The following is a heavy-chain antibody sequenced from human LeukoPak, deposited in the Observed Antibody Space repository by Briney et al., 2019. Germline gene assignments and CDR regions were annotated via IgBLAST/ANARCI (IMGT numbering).Heavy chain of an antibody. D-gene: IGHD6-19*01. V-gene: IGHV3-30*19. CDR3: ARGTAVASQCFDY. J-gene: IGHJ4*02. CDR1: GFIFSNYV. Sequence: PGGSLRLSCATSGFIFSNYVIHWVRQAPGKGLEWVAVMWYDGSNKYYADSVKGRFTISRDNSKNTLYLQMNSLRAEDTAVYYCARGTAVASQCFDYWGQGTLVTVSS. CDR2: MWYDGSNK.